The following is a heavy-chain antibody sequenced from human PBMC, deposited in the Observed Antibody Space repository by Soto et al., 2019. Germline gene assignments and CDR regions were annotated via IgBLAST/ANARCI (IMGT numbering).Heavy chain of an antibody. D-gene: IGHD6-13*01. CDR1: AVTFSTYG. J-gene: IGHJ4*02. V-gene: IGHV3-23*01. CDR2: IGVDGVTT. CDR3: AKGRGSSYFSHYFDY. Sequence: EVQLLESGGGLVQPGGSLRLSCAASAVTFSTYGMNWVRPAPGKGLEWVSVIGVDGVTTYYADSVKGRFTISRDNSKNTLYLQMNSLRANDTAVYYCAKGRGSSYFSHYFDYWGQGTLVTVSS.